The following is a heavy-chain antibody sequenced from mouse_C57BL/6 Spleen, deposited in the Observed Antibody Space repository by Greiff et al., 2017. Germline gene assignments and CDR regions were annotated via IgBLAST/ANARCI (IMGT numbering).Heavy chain of an antibody. Sequence: QVQLQQPGAELVKPGASVKLSCKASGYTFTSYWMHWVKQRPGQGLEWIGMIRPNSGSTNYNEKFKSKATLTVDKSSSTAYMQLSSLTSEDSAVYDCARERVGRRYFDYWGQGTTLTVSS. V-gene: IGHV1-64*01. CDR2: IRPNSGST. CDR3: ARERVGRRYFDY. D-gene: IGHD4-1*01. J-gene: IGHJ2*01. CDR1: GYTFTSYW.